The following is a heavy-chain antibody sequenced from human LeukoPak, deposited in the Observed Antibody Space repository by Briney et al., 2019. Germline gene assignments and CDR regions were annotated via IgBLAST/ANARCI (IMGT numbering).Heavy chain of an antibody. J-gene: IGHJ6*03. D-gene: IGHD3-22*01. Sequence: PGGSLRLSCAASGFTFSSYAMSWVRQAPGKGLEWASAISGSGGSTYYADSVKGRFTISRDNSKNTLYLQMNSLRAEDTAVYYCAKGFLRGYPYYMDVWGKGTTVTVSS. V-gene: IGHV3-23*01. CDR1: GFTFSSYA. CDR2: ISGSGGST. CDR3: AKGFLRGYPYYMDV.